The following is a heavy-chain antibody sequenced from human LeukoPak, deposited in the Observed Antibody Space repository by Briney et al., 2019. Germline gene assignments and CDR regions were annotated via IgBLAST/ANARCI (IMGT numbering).Heavy chain of an antibody. D-gene: IGHD1-26*01. CDR3: ARDLSGSYSTDY. CDR2: ISGSGDNT. V-gene: IGHV3-23*01. CDR1: GFTFNSYA. J-gene: IGHJ4*02. Sequence: GGSLRLSCAASGFTFNSYAMSWVRQAPGKGLEWVSGISGSGDNTYYADSVKGRFTISRDNSKNTLYVQMNSLRADDTAVYYCARDLSGSYSTDYWGQGTLVTVSS.